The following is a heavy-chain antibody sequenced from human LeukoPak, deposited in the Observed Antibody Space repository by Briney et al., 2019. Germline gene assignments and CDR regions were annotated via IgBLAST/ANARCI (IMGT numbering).Heavy chain of an antibody. D-gene: IGHD3-10*01. CDR1: GFTLSSYA. CDR2: ISGSGGST. V-gene: IGHV3-23*01. J-gene: IGHJ4*02. CDR3: AKDGSSQGFGQ. Sequence: GGSLRLSCAASGFTLSSYAMSWVRQAPGKGLEWVSAISGSGGSTYYADSVKGRFTISRDNSKNTLYLQMNSLRAEDTAVYYCAKDGSSQGFGQWGQGTLVTVSS.